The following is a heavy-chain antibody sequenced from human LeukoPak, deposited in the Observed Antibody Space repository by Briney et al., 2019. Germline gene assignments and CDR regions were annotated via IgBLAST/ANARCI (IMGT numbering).Heavy chain of an antibody. CDR2: ISSSSSYI. D-gene: IGHD6-6*01. CDR1: GFTFSSYS. J-gene: IGHJ4*02. Sequence: EGSLRLSCAASGFTFSSYSMNWVRQAPGKGLEWVSSISSSSSYIYYADSVKGRFTISRDNAKNSLYLQMNSLRAEDTAVYYCARESRTHSSSTTPDYWGQGTLVTVSS. V-gene: IGHV3-21*01. CDR3: ARESRTHSSSTTPDY.